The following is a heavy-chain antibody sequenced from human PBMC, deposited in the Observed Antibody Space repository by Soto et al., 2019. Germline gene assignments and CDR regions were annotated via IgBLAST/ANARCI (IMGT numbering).Heavy chain of an antibody. CDR3: ARALRYCSSTSCPSYYYYYYGMDV. CDR2: IIPIFGTA. J-gene: IGHJ6*02. V-gene: IGHV1-69*13. D-gene: IGHD2-2*01. Sequence: GASVNVSCKASGGTFSSYAISWVRQAPGQGLEWMGGIIPIFGTANYAQKFQGRVTITADESTSTAYMELSSLRSEDTAVYYCARALRYCSSTSCPSYYYYYYGMDVWGQGTTVTVSS. CDR1: GGTFSSYA.